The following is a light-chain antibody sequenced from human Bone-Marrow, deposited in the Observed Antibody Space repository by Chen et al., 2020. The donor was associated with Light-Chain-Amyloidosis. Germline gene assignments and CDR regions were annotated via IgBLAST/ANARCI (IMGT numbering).Light chain of an antibody. CDR3: QQYENWPPRFT. V-gene: IGKV3-15*01. J-gene: IGKJ3*01. CDR1: HDVRTN. Sequence: ERVVTQSPATLSVSPGEVAPLSFTTNHDVRTNLAWYQQKPGQAPSLLMFGLSISATDTPARFRGSGSGTEYTLTISSLQSEDVAVYYCQQYENWPPRFTFGPGTKVDI. CDR2: GLS.